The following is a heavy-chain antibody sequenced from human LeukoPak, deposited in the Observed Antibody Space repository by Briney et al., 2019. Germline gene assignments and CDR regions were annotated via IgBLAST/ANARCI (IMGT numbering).Heavy chain of an antibody. CDR2: IKNDGSIT. CDR3: ARTDYLTN. J-gene: IGHJ4*02. D-gene: IGHD2/OR15-2a*01. V-gene: IGHV3-74*01. CDR1: GFTFSNYL. Sequence: GGSLRLSCAASGFTFSNYLMHWVRQAPGKGLLWVSRIKNDGSITNYADSVKGRFTISRDNAKNTLHLQMNSLRAEDTAVYYCARTDYLTNWGQGTLVTVSS.